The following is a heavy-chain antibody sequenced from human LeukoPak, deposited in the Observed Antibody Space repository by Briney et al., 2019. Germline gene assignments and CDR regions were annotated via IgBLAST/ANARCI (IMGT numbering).Heavy chain of an antibody. CDR2: ISSSSSYI. CDR3: ARRWFGELWRFDY. V-gene: IGHV3-21*01. CDR1: GFTFSSYS. Sequence: GGSLRLSCAASGFTFSSYSMNWVRQAPGKGLEWVSSISSSSSYIYYADSVKGRFTISRDNAKNSLYLQMNSLRAEDTAVYYCARRWFGELWRFDYWGQGTLVTVSP. J-gene: IGHJ4*02. D-gene: IGHD3-10*01.